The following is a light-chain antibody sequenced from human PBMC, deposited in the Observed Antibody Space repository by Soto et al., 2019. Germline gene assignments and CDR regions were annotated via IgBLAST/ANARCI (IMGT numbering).Light chain of an antibody. CDR2: AAS. Sequence: DIQMTQSPSTVSASVGDRVTITCRASQGISSWLAWDQRKPGRAPKLLIYAASRLQAGAPLRFSGSGSGTDFTLTISDLQPEDFATYYCQQLNSFPLAFGQGPRLDI. V-gene: IGKV1D-12*01. J-gene: IGKJ5*01. CDR1: QGISSW. CDR3: QQLNSFPLA.